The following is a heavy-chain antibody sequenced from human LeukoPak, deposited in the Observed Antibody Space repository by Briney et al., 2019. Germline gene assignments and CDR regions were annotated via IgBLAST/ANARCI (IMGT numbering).Heavy chain of an antibody. D-gene: IGHD3-9*01. CDR2: LYSGGGA. Sequence: GGSLRLSCAASGFSVNTNYMTWVRQAPGKGLEWVSVLYSGGGAYYADSVKDRFTISRDCSQNTLLLQMNSLRAEDTALYYCARGKTSDDIIEDAFDIWGQGTMVAVSS. CDR1: GFSVNTNY. J-gene: IGHJ3*02. CDR3: ARGKTSDDIIEDAFDI. V-gene: IGHV3-66*01.